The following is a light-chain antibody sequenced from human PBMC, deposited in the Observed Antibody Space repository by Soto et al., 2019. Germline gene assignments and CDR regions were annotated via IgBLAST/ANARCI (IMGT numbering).Light chain of an antibody. Sequence: EIVLTQSPGTLSLSPGKRTTLSCRASQSVSSSYLAWYQQKPGQAPRLLIYGASSRAMGIPDRFSGSGSGTDFTLTISRLEPEDLAVYYCQQYGSSPGYTFGQGTKLEIK. J-gene: IGKJ2*01. V-gene: IGKV3-20*01. CDR1: QSVSSSY. CDR2: GAS. CDR3: QQYGSSPGYT.